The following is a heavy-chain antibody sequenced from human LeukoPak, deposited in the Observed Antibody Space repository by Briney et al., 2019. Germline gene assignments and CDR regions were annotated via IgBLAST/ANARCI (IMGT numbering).Heavy chain of an antibody. CDR3: AKSLGYCSGGSCYSANWFDP. CDR1: GFTFSSYA. D-gene: IGHD2-15*01. V-gene: IGHV3-23*01. CDR2: ISGSGGST. Sequence: GGSLRLSCAASGFTFSSYAMSWVRQAPGKGLEGGSAISGSGGSTYYADSVKGRFTISRDNSKNPLYLPMTSLRAEDTAVYYCAKSLGYCSGGSCYSANWFDPWGQGTLVTVSS. J-gene: IGHJ5*02.